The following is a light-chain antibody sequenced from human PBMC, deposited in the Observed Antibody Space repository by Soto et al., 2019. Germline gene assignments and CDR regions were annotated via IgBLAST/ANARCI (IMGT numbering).Light chain of an antibody. CDR2: AAS. J-gene: IGKJ4*01. CDR3: QKSYRAPLT. CDR1: QSITTY. Sequence: DIQMTQSPSSLSASVGDRVTITCRASQSITTYLNWYRQKPGKAPKLLIYAASSLQSGVPSRFSGRGSETEFTLSISSLQPEDFATDFRQKSYRAPLTFGGGAKVEIK. V-gene: IGKV1-39*01.